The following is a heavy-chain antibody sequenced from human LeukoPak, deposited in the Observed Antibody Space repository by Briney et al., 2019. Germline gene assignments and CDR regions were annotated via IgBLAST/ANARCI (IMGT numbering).Heavy chain of an antibody. Sequence: PGGSLRLSCAASGFTFSSYGMHWVRQAPGKGLEGVAFIRYDGSNKYYADSVKGRFTISRDNSKNTLYLQMNSLRAEDTAVYYCANFVEYCSSTSCYLGGGADYWGQGTLVTVSS. CDR2: IRYDGSNK. J-gene: IGHJ4*02. CDR1: GFTFSSYG. CDR3: ANFVEYCSSTSCYLGGGADY. D-gene: IGHD2-2*01. V-gene: IGHV3-30*02.